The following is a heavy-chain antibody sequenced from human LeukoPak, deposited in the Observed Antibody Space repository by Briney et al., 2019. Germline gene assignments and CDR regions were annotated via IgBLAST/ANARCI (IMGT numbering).Heavy chain of an antibody. V-gene: IGHV3-74*03. D-gene: IGHD2-21*02. J-gene: IGHJ4*01. CDR2: IFTDGSTT. Sequence: GGSLRLSCVASEFDFFNYGMQWVRQAPGKGLVWVSRIFTDGSTTTYADSVKGRFTISRDNAKNTLYLEMKSLRVEDTAVYYCARELPREVTLDYWGQGTLVTVSP. CDR3: ARELPREVTLDY. CDR1: EFDFFNYG.